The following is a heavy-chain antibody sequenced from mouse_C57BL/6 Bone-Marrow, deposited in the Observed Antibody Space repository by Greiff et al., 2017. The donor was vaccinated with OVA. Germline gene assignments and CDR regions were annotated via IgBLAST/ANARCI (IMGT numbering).Heavy chain of an antibody. CDR2: IDPSDSYT. J-gene: IGHJ3*01. CDR3: ARGGKGWFAY. Sequence: QVQLQQPGAELVMPGASVTLSCKASGYTFTSYWMHWVKQRPGQGLEWIGEIDPSDSYTNYNQKFKGKSTLTVDKSSSTAYLQHSSLTSEDSAVYYCARGGKGWFAYWGQGTLVTVSA. V-gene: IGHV1-69*01. CDR1: GYTFTSYW.